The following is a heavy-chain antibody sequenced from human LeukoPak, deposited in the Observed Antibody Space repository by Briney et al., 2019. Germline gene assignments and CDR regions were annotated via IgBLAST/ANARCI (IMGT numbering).Heavy chain of an antibody. D-gene: IGHD3-22*01. Sequence: SQTLSLTCTVSGGSISSGDYYWSWIRQPPGKGLEWIGYIYYSGSTYYNPSLKSRVTISVDTSKNQFSLKLSSVTAADTAVYYCARLILWDSSGSQYYFVYWGQGTLVTVSS. V-gene: IGHV4-30-4*08. CDR1: GGSISSGDYY. CDR3: ARLILWDSSGSQYYFVY. J-gene: IGHJ4*02. CDR2: IYYSGST.